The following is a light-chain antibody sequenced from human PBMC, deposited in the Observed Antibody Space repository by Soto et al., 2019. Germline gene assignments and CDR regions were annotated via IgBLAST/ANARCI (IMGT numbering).Light chain of an antibody. CDR3: AAWDGSLNNVL. V-gene: IGLV1-44*01. J-gene: IGLJ2*01. CDR2: GDN. CDR1: GSSIGTNT. Sequence: QTVVTQPPSASGTPGQRVTISCSGSGSSIGTNTVNWYRQLPGTAPKLLIYGDNQRPSGVPDRFSGSKSGTSASLAISGLXSEDEADYYCAAWDGSLNNVLFGGGTKLTVL.